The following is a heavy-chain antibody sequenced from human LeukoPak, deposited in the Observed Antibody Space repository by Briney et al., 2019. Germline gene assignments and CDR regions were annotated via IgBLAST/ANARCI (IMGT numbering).Heavy chain of an antibody. Sequence: SETLSLTCAVYGGSFSGYYWSWIRQPPGKGLEWIGEINHSGSTNYNPSLKSRVTISVDTSKNQFSLKLSSVTAAGTAVYYCARGRPGGGNFDYWGQGTLVTVSS. CDR2: INHSGST. CDR1: GGSFSGYY. J-gene: IGHJ4*02. V-gene: IGHV4-34*01. CDR3: ARGRPGGGNFDY. D-gene: IGHD4-23*01.